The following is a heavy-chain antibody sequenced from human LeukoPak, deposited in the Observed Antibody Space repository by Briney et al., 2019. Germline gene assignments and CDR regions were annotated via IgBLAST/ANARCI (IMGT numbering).Heavy chain of an antibody. CDR3: ARNGYSGYVDY. CDR1: GGSISSGGYY. J-gene: IGHJ4*02. V-gene: IGHV4-31*03. D-gene: IGHD1-26*01. Sequence: SETLSLTCTVSGGSISSGGYYWSWIRQHPGKGLEWIGYIYYSGSTYYNPSLKSRVTISVDTSKNQFSLKLSSVTAADTGVYYCARNGYSGYVDYWGQGTLVTVSS. CDR2: IYYSGST.